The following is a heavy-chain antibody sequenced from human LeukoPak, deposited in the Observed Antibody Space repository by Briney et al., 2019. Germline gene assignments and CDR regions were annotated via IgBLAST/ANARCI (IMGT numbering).Heavy chain of an antibody. V-gene: IGHV3-23*01. Sequence: AGGSLRLSCAGSGLTFSCYGLRWVRQAPGKGLEWVSSISNSGGTTYYADSVRGRFTISRDNSKNTLYLQINSLRVEDTDIYYRASALPQKVWFDYWGQGTLVTVSS. CDR3: ASALPQKVWFDY. J-gene: IGHJ4*02. CDR1: GLTFSCYG. CDR2: ISNSGGTT.